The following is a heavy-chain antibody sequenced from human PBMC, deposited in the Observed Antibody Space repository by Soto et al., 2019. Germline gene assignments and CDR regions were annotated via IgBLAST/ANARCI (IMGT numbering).Heavy chain of an antibody. CDR1: GFTFSNYA. CDR3: AKDPHTVTDRHYYYAMDV. J-gene: IGHJ6*02. D-gene: IGHD4-4*01. V-gene: IGHV3-23*01. CDR2: ISGSGSST. Sequence: PGGSLRLSCAASGFTFSNYAMSWVRQAPGKGLEWVSGISGSGSSTYYADSVKGRFTVSRDNSKNTLYLQMNSLRAEDTAVYYCAKDPHTVTDRHYYYAMDVWGQGTTVTVSS.